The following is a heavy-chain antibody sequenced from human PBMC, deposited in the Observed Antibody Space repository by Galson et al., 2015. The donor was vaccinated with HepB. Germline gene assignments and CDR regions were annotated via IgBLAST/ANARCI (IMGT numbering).Heavy chain of an antibody. V-gene: IGHV4-39*01. Sequence: SETLSLTCTVSGGSISSSSYYWGWIRQPPGKGLEWIGSIYYSGSAYYNPSLKSRVTISVDTSKNQFSLKLSSVTAADTAVYYCARPTLDFVPTGWFDPWGQGTLVTVSS. CDR1: GGSISSSSYY. D-gene: IGHD2-8*01. CDR3: ARPTLDFVPTGWFDP. J-gene: IGHJ5*02. CDR2: IYYSGSA.